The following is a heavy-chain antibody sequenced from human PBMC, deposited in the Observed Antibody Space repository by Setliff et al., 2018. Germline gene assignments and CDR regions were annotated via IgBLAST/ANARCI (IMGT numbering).Heavy chain of an antibody. Sequence: KASETLSLTCTVSGGSISTTDYYWGWIRQPPGKGLEWIGCVYYSGNTYYSPSLKSRVTMFVDTSKNQFSLMLYSVTAADTAIYYCARYDSSGYSENYYFDYWGQGTLVTV. CDR1: GGSISTTDYY. CDR2: VYYSGNT. D-gene: IGHD3-22*01. V-gene: IGHV4-39*07. CDR3: ARYDSSGYSENYYFDY. J-gene: IGHJ4*02.